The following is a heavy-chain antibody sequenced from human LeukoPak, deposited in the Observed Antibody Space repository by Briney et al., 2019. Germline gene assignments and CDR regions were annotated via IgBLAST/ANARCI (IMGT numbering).Heavy chain of an antibody. J-gene: IGHJ4*02. D-gene: IGHD6-13*01. Sequence: SETLSLTCTVSGGSISSGSYYWSWIRQPAGKGLEWIGRIYTSGSTNYNPSLKSRVTISVDTSKNQFSLKLSSVTAADTAVYYCARDSIAAAGKPDYWGQGTLVTVSS. V-gene: IGHV4-61*02. CDR1: GGSISSGSYY. CDR2: IYTSGST. CDR3: ARDSIAAAGKPDY.